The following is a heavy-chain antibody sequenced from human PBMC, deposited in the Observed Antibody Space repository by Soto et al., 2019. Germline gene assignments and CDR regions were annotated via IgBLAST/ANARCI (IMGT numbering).Heavy chain of an antibody. V-gene: IGHV1-69*01. Sequence: QVQLVQSGAEVKTPGSSVEVSCKASGGIFSSFSITWVRQVPGHGLEWMGGIIPMTGTPNYAEKFQGRLTLTAYGSTRTAYLVLISLKSEDTAVYYCARGPILPGATSWLDPWGQGTVVIVSS. CDR1: GGIFSSFS. CDR3: ARGPILPGATSWLDP. CDR2: IIPMTGTP. D-gene: IGHD2-2*01. J-gene: IGHJ5*02.